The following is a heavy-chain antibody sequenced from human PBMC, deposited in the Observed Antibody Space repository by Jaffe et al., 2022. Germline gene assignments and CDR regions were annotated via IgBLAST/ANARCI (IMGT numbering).Heavy chain of an antibody. CDR3: ARDRVLFDY. J-gene: IGHJ4*02. CDR1: GFTFSGDG. Sequence: QLQLVESGGGVVQPGGSLRLSCAASGFTFSGDGMHWVRQAPGKGLEWVAFIRFDGTKKYYADSVKGRFTISRDNSNNTLYLQMSSLRTEDTAVYHCARDRVLFDYWGQGTLVTVSS. CDR2: IRFDGTKK. V-gene: IGHV3-30*02.